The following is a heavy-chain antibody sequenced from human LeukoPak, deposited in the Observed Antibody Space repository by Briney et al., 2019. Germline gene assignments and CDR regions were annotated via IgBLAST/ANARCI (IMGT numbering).Heavy chain of an antibody. V-gene: IGHV3-74*01. Sequence: GGSLRLSCAASRFTFSSYWMHWVRQAPGKGLVWVSRTNSDGSSTSYADSVKGRFTISRDNAKNTVYLQMNSLRAEDTAVYYCATSRTFDYWGQGTLVTVSS. J-gene: IGHJ4*02. CDR3: ATSRTFDY. D-gene: IGHD2-8*01. CDR2: TNSDGSST. CDR1: RFTFSSYW.